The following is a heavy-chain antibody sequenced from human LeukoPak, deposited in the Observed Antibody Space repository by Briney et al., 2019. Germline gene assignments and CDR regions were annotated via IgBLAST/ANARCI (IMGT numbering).Heavy chain of an antibody. J-gene: IGHJ4*02. CDR1: GFTFSSYA. Sequence: GGSLRLSCAASGFTFSSYAMHWVRQAPGKGLEWVAVISYDGSNKYYADSVKGRFTISRDNSKNTLHLQMNSLRAEDTAVYYCARGIRDGYKKGYYFDYWGQGTLVTVSS. V-gene: IGHV3-30-3*01. D-gene: IGHD5-24*01. CDR3: ARGIRDGYKKGYYFDY. CDR2: ISYDGSNK.